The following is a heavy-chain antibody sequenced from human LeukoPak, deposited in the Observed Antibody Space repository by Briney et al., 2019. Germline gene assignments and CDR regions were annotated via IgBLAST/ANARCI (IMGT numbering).Heavy chain of an antibody. CDR3: AKDPCSGGSCHFDY. D-gene: IGHD2-15*01. Sequence: GGSLRLSCAAAGFTFSSYGMHWVRKAPGKELEWVAFIRYDGSNKYYADSVKGRFTISRDNSKNTLYLQMNSLRAEDTAVYYCAKDPCSGGSCHFDYWGQGTLVTVSS. CDR2: IRYDGSNK. V-gene: IGHV3-30*02. CDR1: GFTFSSYG. J-gene: IGHJ4*02.